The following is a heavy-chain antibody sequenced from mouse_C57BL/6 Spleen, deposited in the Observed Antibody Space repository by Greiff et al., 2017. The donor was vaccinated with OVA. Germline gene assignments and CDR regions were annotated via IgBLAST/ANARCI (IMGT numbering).Heavy chain of an antibody. D-gene: IGHD1-1*01. J-gene: IGHJ3*01. CDR1: GFSLTSDG. CDR2: IWSGGST. Sequence: QVQLKQSGPGLVQPSQSLSITCTVSGFSLTSDGVHWVRQSPGKGLEWLGVIWSGGSTDYNAAFISRLSISKDNSKSQVFFKMNSLQADDTAIYYCARNVDYGSSLAYWGQGTLVTVSA. V-gene: IGHV2-2*01. CDR3: ARNVDYGSSLAY.